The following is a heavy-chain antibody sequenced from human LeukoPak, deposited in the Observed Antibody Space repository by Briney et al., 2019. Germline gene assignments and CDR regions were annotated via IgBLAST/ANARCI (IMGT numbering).Heavy chain of an antibody. CDR3: ARQITMIVVVINDAFDI. CDR1: GYTFATYG. D-gene: IGHD3-22*01. CDR2: INPYNGNT. J-gene: IGHJ3*02. Sequence: ASVKVSCKTSGYTFATYGIGWVRQAPGEGLEWMGWINPYNGNTNYAQKVLGRVTMTTDTSTNTTYMELRSLTSDDTAVYYCARQITMIVVVINDAFDIWGQGTMVTVSS. V-gene: IGHV1-18*01.